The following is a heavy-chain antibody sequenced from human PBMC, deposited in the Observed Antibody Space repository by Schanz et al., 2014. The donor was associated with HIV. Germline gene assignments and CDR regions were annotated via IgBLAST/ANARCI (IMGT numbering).Heavy chain of an antibody. D-gene: IGHD6-6*01. Sequence: QVQLVQSGAEVKKPGSSVQVSCKASGGSFSSFSITWVRQAPGQGLEWMGGIIPMFGSANYAQKFLGRVTISADESTSTGYMDLSNLRSDDTAVYYCAREPSFSGLDVWGQGTTVTVSS. CDR3: AREPSFSGLDV. CDR1: GGSFSSFS. J-gene: IGHJ6*02. V-gene: IGHV1-69*01. CDR2: IIPMFGSA.